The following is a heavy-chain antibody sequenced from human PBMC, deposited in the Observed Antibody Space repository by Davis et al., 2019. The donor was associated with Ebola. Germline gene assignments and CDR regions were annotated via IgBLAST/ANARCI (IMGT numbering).Heavy chain of an antibody. D-gene: IGHD7-27*01. J-gene: IGHJ4*02. V-gene: IGHV1-46*01. CDR1: GYRFTEWF. CDR3: ASGEFVDL. CDR2: INPSIGNT. Sequence: ASVKVSCKSSGYRFTEWFMHWVRQAPGQGLEWMGLINPSIGNTSLAQRFQGRVTLTRDTSTTTVYMELSSLRSEDTAIYYCASGEFVDLWGQGTLVTVSS.